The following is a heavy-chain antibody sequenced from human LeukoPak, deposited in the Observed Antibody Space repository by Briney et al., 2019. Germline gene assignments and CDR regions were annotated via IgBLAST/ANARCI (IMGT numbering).Heavy chain of an antibody. CDR2: IYYSGST. V-gene: IGHV4-59*12. J-gene: IGHJ3*02. Sequence: PSETLSLTCTVSGGSISNYYWSWIRQPPGKGLEWIGYIYYSGSTNYNPSLKSRVTISVDTSKNQFSLKLSSVTAADTAVYYCAREEDAFDIWGQGTMVTVSS. CDR3: AREEDAFDI. CDR1: GGSISNYY.